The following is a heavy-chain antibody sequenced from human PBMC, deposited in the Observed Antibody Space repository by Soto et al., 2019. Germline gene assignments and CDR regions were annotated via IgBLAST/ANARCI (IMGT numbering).Heavy chain of an antibody. CDR1: GFTFSNYA. CDR2: ISGSGGSP. J-gene: IGHJ2*01. CDR3: AKTIIRASRYWYFDL. Sequence: EVQLLDSVGGLVQPGGSLRLSCSASGFTFSNYAMTWVRQAPGKGLEWVSGISGSGGSPNYADSVKGRFTISRDNSQSTLYLQMNGLRAEDTAVYYCAKTIIRASRYWYFDLWGRGTLVTVSS. V-gene: IGHV3-23*01.